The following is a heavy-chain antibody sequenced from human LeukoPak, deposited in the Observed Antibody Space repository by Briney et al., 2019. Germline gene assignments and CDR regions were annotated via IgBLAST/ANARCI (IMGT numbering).Heavy chain of an antibody. J-gene: IGHJ4*02. V-gene: IGHV1-2*02. CDR1: GYTFTGYY. D-gene: IGHD3-3*01. Sequence: ASVKVSCKASGYTFTGYYMHWVRQAPGQGLEWMGWINPNSGGTNYAQKFQGRVTMTRDTSISTAYMELSRLRSDDTAVYYCARVAIFGVGKVYFDYWGQGTLDTVSS. CDR3: ARVAIFGVGKVYFDY. CDR2: INPNSGGT.